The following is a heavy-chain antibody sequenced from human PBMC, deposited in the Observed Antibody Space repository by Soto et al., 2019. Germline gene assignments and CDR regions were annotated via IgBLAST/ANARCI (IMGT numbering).Heavy chain of an antibody. J-gene: IGHJ5*02. D-gene: IGHD5-12*01. CDR2: IYYSGSS. CDR3: ARGPLKSGYGLKLWFDP. CDR1: GDSTRSGNYY. Sequence: SETLSLTCTVSGDSTRSGNYYWSWIRQFPEKGLEWIGYIYYSGSSIYNPSLKSRVSISVDTSKNLFSLKLRSVTAADTAVYYCARGPLKSGYGLKLWFDPWGQGTLVTVSS. V-gene: IGHV4-30-4*01.